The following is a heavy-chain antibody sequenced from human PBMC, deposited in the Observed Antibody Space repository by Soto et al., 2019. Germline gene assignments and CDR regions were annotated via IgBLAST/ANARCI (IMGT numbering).Heavy chain of an antibody. V-gene: IGHV1-69*01. CDR2: IIPIFGTA. CDR3: ARDPPPDIVATMGGIGWFDP. CDR1: GGTFSSYA. D-gene: IGHD5-12*01. Sequence: QVPLVQSGAEVKKPGSSVKVSCKASGGTFSSYAISWVRQAPGQGLEWMGGIIPIFGTANYAQKFQGRVTITADESTSTAYMELSSLRSEDTAVYYCARDPPPDIVATMGGIGWFDPWGQGTLVTVSS. J-gene: IGHJ5*02.